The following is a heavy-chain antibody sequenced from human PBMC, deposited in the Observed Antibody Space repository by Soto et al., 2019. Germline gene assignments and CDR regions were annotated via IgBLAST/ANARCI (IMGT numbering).Heavy chain of an antibody. CDR2: ISAYNGNT. J-gene: IGHJ6*03. CDR3: ARAPPLVSYYYYYMDV. Sequence: VASVKVSCKASGYTFTSYGISWVRQAPGQGLEWMGWISAYNGNTNYAQKLQGRVTMTTDTSTSTAYMELRSLRSDDTAVYYCARAPPLVSYYYYYMDVWGKGTTVTVSS. CDR1: GYTFTSYG. D-gene: IGHD2-21*01. V-gene: IGHV1-18*01.